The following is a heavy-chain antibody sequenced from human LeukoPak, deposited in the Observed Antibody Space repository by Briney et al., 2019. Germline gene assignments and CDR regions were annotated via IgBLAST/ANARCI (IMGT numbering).Heavy chain of an antibody. V-gene: IGHV1-46*01. CDR2: INPSGGST. D-gene: IGHD3-10*01. J-gene: IGHJ1*01. Sequence: ASVKVSCKASGYAFTSYYMHWVRQAPGQGLEWMGIINPSGGSTSYAQKFQGRVTMTRDTSTSTVYMELSSLRSEDTAVYYCARGRYYYGSGSLPRAEYFQHWGQGTLVTVSS. CDR3: ARGRYYYGSGSLPRAEYFQH. CDR1: GYAFTSYY.